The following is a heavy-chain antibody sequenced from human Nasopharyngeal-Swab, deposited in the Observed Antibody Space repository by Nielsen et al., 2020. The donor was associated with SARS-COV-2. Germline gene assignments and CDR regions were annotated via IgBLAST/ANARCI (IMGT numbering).Heavy chain of an antibody. CDR3: AREERLEWLFGYYYYGMDV. V-gene: IGHV3-48*03. Sequence: GGSLRLSCAASGFTFSSYEMNWVRQAPGKGLEWVSYISSSGSTIYYADSVKGRFTISRDNAKNSLYLQMNSLRAEDTAVYYCAREERLEWLFGYYYYGMDVWGQGTTVTVSS. D-gene: IGHD3-3*01. J-gene: IGHJ6*02. CDR2: ISSSGSTI. CDR1: GFTFSSYE.